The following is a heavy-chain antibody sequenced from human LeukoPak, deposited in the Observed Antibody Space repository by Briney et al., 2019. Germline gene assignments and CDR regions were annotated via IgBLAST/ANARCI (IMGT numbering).Heavy chain of an antibody. Sequence: PSETLSLTCTVSGGSISSGSYYWSWIRQPAGKGLEWIGCIYTSGSTNYNPSLKSRVTISVDTSKNQFSLKLSSVTAADTAVYYCARERDGYNWAYDAFDIWGQGTMVTVSS. CDR3: ARERDGYNWAYDAFDI. J-gene: IGHJ3*02. D-gene: IGHD5-24*01. CDR1: GGSISSGSYY. CDR2: IYTSGST. V-gene: IGHV4-61*02.